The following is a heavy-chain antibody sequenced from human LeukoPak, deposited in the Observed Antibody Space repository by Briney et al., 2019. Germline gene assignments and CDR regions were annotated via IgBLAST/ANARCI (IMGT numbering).Heavy chain of an antibody. CDR3: ARGSHIGAAGILDN. D-gene: IGHD6-13*01. CDR1: GFTFSNYA. V-gene: IGHV3-23*01. J-gene: IGHJ4*02. Sequence: GGSLRLSCAASGFTFSNYAMSWVRQAPGKGLEWVSAISASGVSTYYADSVKGRFTISRDDSENTLYLQMNSLRAEDTAVYYCARGSHIGAAGILDNWGQGTLVTVSS. CDR2: ISASGVST.